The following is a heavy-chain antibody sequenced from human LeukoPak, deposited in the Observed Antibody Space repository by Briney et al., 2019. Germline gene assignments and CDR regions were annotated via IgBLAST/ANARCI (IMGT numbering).Heavy chain of an antibody. CDR1: GFTFSSYA. J-gene: IGHJ4*02. V-gene: IGHV3-33*01. Sequence: GTSLRLSCAASGFTFSSYAMHWVRQAPGKGLEWVAVIWYDGTKKYYGDSVRGRFTISRDNSKNTVYLQMNSLRAEDTAVYYCARGGSKYWGQGTLVTVSS. CDR2: IWYDGTKK. CDR3: ARGGSKY.